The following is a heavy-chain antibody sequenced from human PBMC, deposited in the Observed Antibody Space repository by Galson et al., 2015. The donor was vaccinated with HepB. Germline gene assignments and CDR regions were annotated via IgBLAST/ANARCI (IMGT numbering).Heavy chain of an antibody. V-gene: IGHV3-9*01. D-gene: IGHD3-10*01. CDR3: AKETSYGSGSYRAFDI. CDR2: ISWNSGSI. J-gene: IGHJ3*02. Sequence: SLRLSCAASGFTFDDYAMHWVRHAPGKGLEWVSGISWNSGSIGYADSAKGRFTISRDNAKNSLYLQMNSLRAEDTALYYCAKETSYGSGSYRAFDIWGQGTMVTVSS. CDR1: GFTFDDYA.